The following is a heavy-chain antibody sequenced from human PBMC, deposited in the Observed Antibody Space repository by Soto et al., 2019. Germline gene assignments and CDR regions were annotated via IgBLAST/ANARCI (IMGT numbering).Heavy chain of an antibody. D-gene: IGHD4-17*01. CDR3: TRVGGYYGDYPNFDY. V-gene: IGHV4-59*01. Sequence: PSETLSLTCTVYGDSMRSFYWSWIRQPPGKGLEWIGNIYYSGSTNYNPSRTSRVTMSVDMSRNQVSLKLSSVTAADTAVYYCTRVGGYYGDYPNFDYWGQGALVTVSS. J-gene: IGHJ4*02. CDR2: IYYSGST. CDR1: GDSMRSFY.